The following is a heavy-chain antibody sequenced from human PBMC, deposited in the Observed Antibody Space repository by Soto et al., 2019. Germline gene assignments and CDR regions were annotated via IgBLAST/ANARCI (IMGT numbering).Heavy chain of an antibody. V-gene: IGHV3-33*01. CDR2: IWDDGSNK. CDR1: GFTFSIYA. Sequence: QVQLVESGGGVVQPGRSLRLSCAASGFTFSIYAMHWVRQAPGKGLEWVAVIWDDGSNKYYEDSVKGRFTIARDNSKNTLYLQMISLRAEDTAVYYCARDTAREYYYYYGMDVWGQGTTVTVSS. CDR3: ARDTAREYYYYYGMDV. J-gene: IGHJ6*02.